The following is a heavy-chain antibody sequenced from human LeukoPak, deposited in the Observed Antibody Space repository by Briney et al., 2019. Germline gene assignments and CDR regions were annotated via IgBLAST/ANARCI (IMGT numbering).Heavy chain of an antibody. Sequence: GASVKVSCKSSGYNFPRYGVSWVRLAPGQGVEWMGSIITYNGSTNFPRKFQGRVTMTADTSTSTVYMELRSLRSDDTAVYYCTSGGWVRASHDFDYWGQGTLVTVSS. D-gene: IGHD6-19*01. CDR2: IITYNGST. J-gene: IGHJ4*02. CDR3: TSGGWVRASHDFDY. CDR1: GYNFPRYG. V-gene: IGHV1-18*01.